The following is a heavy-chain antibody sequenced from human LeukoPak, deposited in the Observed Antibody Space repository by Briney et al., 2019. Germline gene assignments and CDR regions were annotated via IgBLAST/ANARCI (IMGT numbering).Heavy chain of an antibody. V-gene: IGHV1-18*04. Sequence: ASVKVSCKASGYTFTGYYMHWVRQAPGQGLEWMGWISAYNGNTNYAQKLQGRVTMTTDTSTSTAYMELRSLRSDDTAVYYCARYGGGLYCSGGSCYLDWFDPWGQGTLVTVSS. D-gene: IGHD2-15*01. J-gene: IGHJ5*02. CDR1: GYTFTGYY. CDR2: ISAYNGNT. CDR3: ARYGGGLYCSGGSCYLDWFDP.